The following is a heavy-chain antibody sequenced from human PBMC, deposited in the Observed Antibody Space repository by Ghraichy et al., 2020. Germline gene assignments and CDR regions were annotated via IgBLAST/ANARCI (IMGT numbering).Heavy chain of an antibody. Sequence: SETLSLTCTVSGGSISSYYWSWIRQPPGKGLEWIGYIYTSGSTNYNPSLKSRVTISVDTSKNQFSLKLSSVTAADTAVYYCAGSLKSSSWYPLQDYWGQGTLVTVSS. CDR2: IYTSGST. D-gene: IGHD6-13*01. CDR1: GGSISSYY. V-gene: IGHV4-4*09. J-gene: IGHJ4*02. CDR3: AGSLKSSSWYPLQDY.